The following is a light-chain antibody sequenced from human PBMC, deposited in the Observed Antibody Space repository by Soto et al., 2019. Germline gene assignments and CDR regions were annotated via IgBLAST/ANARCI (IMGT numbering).Light chain of an antibody. J-gene: IGKJ1*01. V-gene: IGKV3-20*01. CDR1: QSVMSNY. CDR2: GAS. Sequence: EIVLTQSPATLSLSPWERATLSCRASQSVMSNYLSWYQQKPGQPPRLLIYGASSRATGIPDRFSGSGSGTDFTLPISRLEPEDFAVYYCQQFGASLTWTFGQGTKVDIK. CDR3: QQFGASLTWT.